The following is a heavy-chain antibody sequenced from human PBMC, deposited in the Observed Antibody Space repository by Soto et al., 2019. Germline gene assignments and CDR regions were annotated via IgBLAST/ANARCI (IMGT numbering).Heavy chain of an antibody. V-gene: IGHV1-3*01. CDR3: ASFNGAGSYSDALDV. J-gene: IGHJ3*01. D-gene: IGHD3-10*01. CDR2: INAGNGNT. CDR1: GYIFTDYA. Sequence: QVQLVQSGAEVKKPGASVKVSCKVSGYIFTDYAMHWVRQAPGQRLEWMGWINAGNGNTKYSQKFQGRVTITRDTLASTAHMELSSLISEDTSVYYCASFNGAGSYSDALDVWGQWTMVTVS.